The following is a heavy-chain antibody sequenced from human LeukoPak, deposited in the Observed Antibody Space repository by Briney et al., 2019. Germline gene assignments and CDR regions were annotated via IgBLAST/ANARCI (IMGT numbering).Heavy chain of an antibody. D-gene: IGHD1-26*01. V-gene: IGHV3-30*03. CDR2: ISYDGNNK. Sequence: GGSLRLSCAASGFTFSSYSMNWVRQAPGKGLEWVAVISYDGNNKYYADSVEGRFTISRDNSNNTLYLQMNSLRAEDTAVYYCARSRRRELLGTYSDYWGQGTLVTVSS. J-gene: IGHJ4*02. CDR1: GFTFSSYS. CDR3: ARSRRRELLGTYSDY.